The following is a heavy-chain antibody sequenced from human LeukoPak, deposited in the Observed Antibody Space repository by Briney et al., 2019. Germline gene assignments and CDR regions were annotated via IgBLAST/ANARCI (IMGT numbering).Heavy chain of an antibody. V-gene: IGHV3-11*01. Sequence: AGGSLRLSCAASGFTFSDYYMSWTRQAPGKGLEWVSYISSSGSTIYYADSVKGRFTISRDNAKNSLYLQMNSLRAEDTAVYYCARINYWTPPRLDYWGQGTLVTVSS. CDR1: GFTFSDYY. CDR2: ISSSGSTI. D-gene: IGHD1-1*01. J-gene: IGHJ4*02. CDR3: ARINYWTPPRLDY.